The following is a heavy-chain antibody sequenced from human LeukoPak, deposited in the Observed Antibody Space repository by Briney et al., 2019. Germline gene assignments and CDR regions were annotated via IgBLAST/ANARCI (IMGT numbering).Heavy chain of an antibody. Sequence: GASVKVSCKASGYTFTSYDINWVRQATGQGLEWMGWMNPNSGNTGYAQKFQGRVTMTRDTSISTAYMELSRLRSDDTAVYYCARGRVVVVPAAVDWFDPWGQGTLVTVSS. J-gene: IGHJ5*02. CDR2: MNPNSGNT. V-gene: IGHV1-8*01. D-gene: IGHD2-2*01. CDR3: ARGRVVVVPAAVDWFDP. CDR1: GYTFTSYD.